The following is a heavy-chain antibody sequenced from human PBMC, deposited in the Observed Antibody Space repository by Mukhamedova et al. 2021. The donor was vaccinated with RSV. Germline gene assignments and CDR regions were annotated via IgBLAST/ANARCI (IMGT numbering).Heavy chain of an antibody. CDR2: MNPNSGNT. V-gene: IGHV1-8*01. J-gene: IGHJ4*02. CDR3: ARGLDRDYDRSGYSLNDY. Sequence: GLEWMGWMNPNSGNTGYAQKFQGRVTMTRNTSISTAYMELSSLRSEDTAVYYCARGLDRDYDRSGYSLNDYWGQGTLVTVSS. D-gene: IGHD3-22*01.